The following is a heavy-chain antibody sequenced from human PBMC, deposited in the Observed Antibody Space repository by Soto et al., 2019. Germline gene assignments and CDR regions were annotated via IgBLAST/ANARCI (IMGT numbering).Heavy chain of an antibody. CDR2: ITDTGGDT. Sequence: GGSLRLSXAASGFTFSSNAMSWVRQAPGEGLEWVSTITDTGGDTKYADSVRGRFTISRDNSKNTLYLQMSSLRVEDSAVYYCARGSTDSYPGSRIFLFWGRGTLVTVSS. J-gene: IGHJ4*02. D-gene: IGHD3-10*01. CDR3: ARGSTDSYPGSRIFLF. CDR1: GFTFSSNA. V-gene: IGHV3-23*01.